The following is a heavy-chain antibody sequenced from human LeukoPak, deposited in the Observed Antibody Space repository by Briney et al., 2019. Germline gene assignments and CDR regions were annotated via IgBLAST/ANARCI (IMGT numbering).Heavy chain of an antibody. V-gene: IGHV3-30-3*01. D-gene: IGHD3-3*01. CDR1: GLTFSSYA. CDR2: ISYDGSNK. CDR3: ARALLPNYDFWSGLDY. Sequence: GGSLRLSCAASGLTFSSYAMHWVRQAPGKGLEWVAVISYDGSNKYYADSVKGRFTISRDNSKNTLYLQMNSLRAEDTAVYYCARALLPNYDFWSGLDYWGQGTLVTVSS. J-gene: IGHJ4*02.